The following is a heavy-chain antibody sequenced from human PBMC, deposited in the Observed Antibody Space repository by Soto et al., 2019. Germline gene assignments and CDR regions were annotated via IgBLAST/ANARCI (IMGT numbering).Heavy chain of an antibody. CDR2: IFSDDEK. J-gene: IGHJ3*01. V-gene: IGHV2-26*01. CDR1: GFSLSDPRMG. Sequence: QVTLKESGPVLVKPTETLTLTCTVSGFSLSDPRMGVTWIRQPPGKALEWLAHIFSDDEKFYSTSLKNRLIISKDTSKRQVVLTVTNLDPVDTATYYCARTTEMARGFDAFDLWGQGTRVTVSS. CDR3: ARTTEMARGFDAFDL. D-gene: IGHD4-17*01.